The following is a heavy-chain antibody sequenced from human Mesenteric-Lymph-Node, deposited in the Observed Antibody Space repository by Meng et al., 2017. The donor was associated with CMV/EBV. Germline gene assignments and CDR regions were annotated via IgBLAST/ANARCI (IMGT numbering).Heavy chain of an antibody. CDR2: IYHSGST. V-gene: IGHV4-38-2*02. J-gene: IGHJ4*02. CDR3: ARDVCTSVNCYNYFNY. D-gene: IGHD2-2*02. Sequence: SETLSLTCTVSGYSISSGYYWGWIRQPPGKGLEWIGSIYHSGSTYYNPSLKSRVTISIDTSKNQFSLKLSSVTAADTAVYFCARDVCTSVNCYNYFNYWGQGTLVTVSS. CDR1: GYSISSGYY.